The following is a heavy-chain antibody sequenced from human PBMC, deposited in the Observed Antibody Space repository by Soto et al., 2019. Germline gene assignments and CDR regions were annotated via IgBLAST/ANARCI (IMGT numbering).Heavy chain of an antibody. V-gene: IGHV1-46*01. Sequence: ASVKVSCKASGFSFSDYYMHWVRQAPGQGLEWMGIIYPSGGSTRNAQKFQGRVTMTRDTSTSTVYMELSSLRSEDTAVYYCARDFSGPMDYWGRGTLVTVSS. CDR3: ARDFSGPMDY. CDR2: IYPSGGST. CDR1: GFSFSDYY. J-gene: IGHJ4*02. D-gene: IGHD3-10*01.